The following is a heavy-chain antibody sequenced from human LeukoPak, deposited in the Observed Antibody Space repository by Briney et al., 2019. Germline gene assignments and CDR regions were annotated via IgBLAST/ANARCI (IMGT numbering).Heavy chain of an antibody. V-gene: IGHV5-51*01. CDR3: ARPTDYGSSSSYFDY. CDR1: GYSFTNYW. D-gene: IGHD6-6*01. J-gene: IGHJ4*02. Sequence: GESLKISCKGSGYSFTNYWIGWVRQMPGKGLEWMGIIYPGDSNTRYSPSFQGQVTISADKSISTAYLQWSSLKASDTAMYYCARPTDYGSSSSYFDYWGQGTLVTVSS. CDR2: IYPGDSNT.